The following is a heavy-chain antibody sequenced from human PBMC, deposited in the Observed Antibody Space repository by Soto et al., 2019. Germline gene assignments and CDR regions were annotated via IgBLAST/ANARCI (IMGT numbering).Heavy chain of an antibody. J-gene: IGHJ4*02. V-gene: IGHV3-23*01. CDR1: GFTFSSYA. Sequence: GGSLRLSCAASGFTFSSYAMSWVRQAPGKGLEWVSAISGSGGSTYYADSVKGRFTISRDNSKNTLYLQMNSLRAEDTAVYYCAKDLLGIAVAGDYFDYWGQGTLVTAPQ. CDR3: AKDLLGIAVAGDYFDY. D-gene: IGHD6-19*01. CDR2: ISGSGGST.